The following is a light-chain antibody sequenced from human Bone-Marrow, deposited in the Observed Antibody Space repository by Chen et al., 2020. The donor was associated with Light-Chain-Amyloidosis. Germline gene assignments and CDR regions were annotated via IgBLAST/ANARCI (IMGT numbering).Light chain of an antibody. CDR2: DDS. Sequence: SYVLTQPSSVSVAPGQTATIACGGNNIGSTGVHWYQQTPGQAPLLVVYDDSDRPSGIPERLSGSNSGNTATLTISRVAAGDEADYYCQVWDRGSDRPVFGGGTKLTVL. J-gene: IGLJ3*02. V-gene: IGLV3-21*02. CDR1: NIGSTG. CDR3: QVWDRGSDRPV.